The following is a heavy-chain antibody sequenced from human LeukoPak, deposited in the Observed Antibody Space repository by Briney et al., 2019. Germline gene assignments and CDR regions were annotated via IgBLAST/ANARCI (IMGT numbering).Heavy chain of an antibody. Sequence: GASVKVSCKASGYTFTGYYMHWVRQAPGQGLEWMGWINPNSGGTNYAQKFQGRVTMTRDTSISTAYMELSRLRSDDTAVYYCASVRQSVSPVVLDAFDIWGQGTMVTVSS. D-gene: IGHD4-23*01. CDR3: ASVRQSVSPVVLDAFDI. J-gene: IGHJ3*02. V-gene: IGHV1-2*02. CDR1: GYTFTGYY. CDR2: INPNSGGT.